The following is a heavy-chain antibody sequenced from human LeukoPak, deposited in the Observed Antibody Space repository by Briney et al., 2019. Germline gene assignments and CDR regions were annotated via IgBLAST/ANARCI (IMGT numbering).Heavy chain of an antibody. CDR1: GFTVSSDY. CDR3: ARDLNVGYYGMDV. J-gene: IGHJ6*02. CDR2: IYSGGST. V-gene: IGHV3-53*01. D-gene: IGHD1-26*01. Sequence: GGSLRLFCAASGFTVSSDYMSWVRQAPGKGLEWVSVIYSGGSTYYADSVKGRFTISRDNSKNTLYLQMNSLRAEDTAVYYCARDLNVGYYGMDVWGQGTTVTVSS.